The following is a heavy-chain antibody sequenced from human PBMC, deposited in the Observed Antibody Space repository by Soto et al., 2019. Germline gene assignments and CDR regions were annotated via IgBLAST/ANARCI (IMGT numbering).Heavy chain of an antibody. CDR2: IWYDGSNK. Sequence: GGSLRLSCAASGFTFSSYGMHWVRQAPGKGLEWVAVIWYDGSNKYYADSVKGRFIISRDNSKNTLYLQMNSLRAEDTAVYYCARELGYCSSTSCYKGYYGMDVWGPGTTVTVSS. D-gene: IGHD2-2*02. V-gene: IGHV3-33*01. CDR3: ARELGYCSSTSCYKGYYGMDV. CDR1: GFTFSSYG. J-gene: IGHJ6*02.